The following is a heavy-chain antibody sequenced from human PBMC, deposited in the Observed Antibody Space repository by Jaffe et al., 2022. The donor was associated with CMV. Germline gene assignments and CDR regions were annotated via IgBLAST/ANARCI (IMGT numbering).Heavy chain of an antibody. CDR2: LYYSGTN. J-gene: IGHJ6*02. V-gene: IGHV4-31*03. Sequence: QVQLQESGPGLVKPSQTLSLTCSVSGGSISSGGYYWGWIRQPPGKGLESIAYLYYSGTNYYNPSLKSRIIISVDTSKNQFSLRLSSVTAADTAVYYCARGDYGMDVWGHGTTVTVSS. CDR3: ARGDYGMDV. CDR1: GGSISSGGYY.